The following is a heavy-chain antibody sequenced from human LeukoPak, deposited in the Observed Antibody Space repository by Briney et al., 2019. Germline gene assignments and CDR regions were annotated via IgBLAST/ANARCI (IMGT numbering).Heavy chain of an antibody. J-gene: IGHJ4*02. CDR2: ISSSSSYI. CDR3: ARDLEYQQLRRSPIDY. V-gene: IGHV3-21*01. Sequence: GGSLRLSCAASGLIFSDAWMGWVRQAPGQGLEWVSSISSSSSYIYYADSVKGRFTISRDNAKNSLYLQMNSLRAEDTAVYYCARDLEYQQLRRSPIDYWGQGTLVTVSS. CDR1: GLIFSDAW. D-gene: IGHD3-3*01.